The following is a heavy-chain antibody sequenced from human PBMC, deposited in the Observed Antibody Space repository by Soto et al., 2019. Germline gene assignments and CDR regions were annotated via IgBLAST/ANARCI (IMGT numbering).Heavy chain of an antibody. CDR3: ASRIYYDYGMDV. J-gene: IGHJ6*02. Sequence: GGSLRLSCAASGFTFSSYAMSWVRQAPGKGLEWVSATSGSGGSTYYADSVKGRFTISRDNSKNTLYLQMNSLRAEDTAVYYCASRIYYDYGMDVWGQGTTVTVSS. V-gene: IGHV3-23*01. CDR1: GFTFSSYA. CDR2: TSGSGGST.